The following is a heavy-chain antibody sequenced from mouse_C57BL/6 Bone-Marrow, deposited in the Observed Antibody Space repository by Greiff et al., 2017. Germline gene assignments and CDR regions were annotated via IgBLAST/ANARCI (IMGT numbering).Heavy chain of an antibody. V-gene: IGHV1-69*01. CDR3: ARETAQVYFDY. CDR2: IDPSDSYT. J-gene: IGHJ2*01. D-gene: IGHD3-2*02. CDR1: GYTFTSYW. Sequence: VQLKQPGAELVMPGASVKLSCKASGYTFTSYWMHWVKQRPGQGLEWIGEIDPSDSYTNYNQKFKGKSTLTVDKSSSTAYMQLSSLTSEDSAVYYCARETAQVYFDYWGQGTTLTVSS.